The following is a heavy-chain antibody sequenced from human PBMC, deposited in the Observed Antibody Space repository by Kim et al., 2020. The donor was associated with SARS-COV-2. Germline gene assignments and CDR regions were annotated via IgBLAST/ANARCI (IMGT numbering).Heavy chain of an antibody. CDR3: TTTPCSSTSCHSYYYYGMDV. J-gene: IGHJ6*02. D-gene: IGHD2-2*01. Sequence: RFTISRDDSKNTLYLQMNSLKTEDTAVYYCTTTPCSSTSCHSYYYYGMDVWGQGTTVTVSS. V-gene: IGHV3-15*01.